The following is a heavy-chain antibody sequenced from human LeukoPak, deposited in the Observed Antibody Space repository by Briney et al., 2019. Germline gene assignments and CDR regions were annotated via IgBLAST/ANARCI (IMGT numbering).Heavy chain of an antibody. J-gene: IGHJ4*02. Sequence: PSETLSLTCTVSGGSISSYYWSWIRQPAGKGLEWIGRIYTSGSTNYNPSLKSRVTMSVDTSKNQFSLKLSSVTAADTAVYYCARGYSSGWFSPPFDYWDQGTLVTVSS. D-gene: IGHD6-19*01. V-gene: IGHV4-4*07. CDR3: ARGYSSGWFSPPFDY. CDR2: IYTSGST. CDR1: GGSISSYY.